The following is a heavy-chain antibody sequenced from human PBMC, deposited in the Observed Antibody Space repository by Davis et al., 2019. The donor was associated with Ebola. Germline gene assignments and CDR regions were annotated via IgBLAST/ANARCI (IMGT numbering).Heavy chain of an antibody. J-gene: IGHJ6*02. CDR3: ARDLLGPLYYYYGMDV. V-gene: IGHV3-74*01. D-gene: IGHD1-26*01. CDR1: GFTFSSYA. CDR2: INRDGTTT. Sequence: HTGGSLRLSCAASGFTFSSYAMSWVRQVPGKGLVWVSSINRDGTTTTYADSVKGRFTISRDNAKNSLYLQMNSLRDEDTAVYYCARDLLGPLYYYYGMDVWGQGTTVTVSS.